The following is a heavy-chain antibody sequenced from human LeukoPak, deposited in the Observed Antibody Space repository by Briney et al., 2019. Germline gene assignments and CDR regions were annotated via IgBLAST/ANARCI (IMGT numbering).Heavy chain of an antibody. CDR3: AREGAGITIFGVVDY. CDR1: GFTARSNY. D-gene: IGHD3-3*01. Sequence: GGSLRLSCAAPGFTARSNYISWVRPTPGKGRGRVATIKQDGSEKYYVDSVKGRFTISRDNAKNSLYLQMNSLRAEDTAVYYCAREGAGITIFGVVDYWGQGTLVTVSS. J-gene: IGHJ4*02. V-gene: IGHV3-7*01. CDR2: IKQDGSEK.